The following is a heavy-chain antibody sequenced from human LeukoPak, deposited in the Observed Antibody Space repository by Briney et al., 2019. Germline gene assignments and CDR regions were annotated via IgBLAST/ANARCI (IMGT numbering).Heavy chain of an antibody. J-gene: IGHJ5*01. Sequence: GGSLTLSCAASGFTFRASWMSWVRQAPGKGLEWVASIKEDGSEKNYVDSVKGRFTIARDNDNNSLYLHMNSLRVDDTAFYYCARGGRPDSWGQGTLVTVSS. V-gene: IGHV3-7*04. CDR1: GFTFRASW. CDR2: IKEDGSEK. D-gene: IGHD1-26*01. CDR3: ARGGRPDS.